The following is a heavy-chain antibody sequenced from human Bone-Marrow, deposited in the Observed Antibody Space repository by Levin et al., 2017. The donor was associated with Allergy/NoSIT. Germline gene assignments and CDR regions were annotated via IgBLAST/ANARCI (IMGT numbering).Heavy chain of an antibody. D-gene: IGHD5-12*01. CDR2: IDASGST. CDR1: GGSIRSGCCY. V-gene: IGHV4-61*02. J-gene: IGHJ6*03. CDR3: ASHQNSGYDWGYYYMDV. Sequence: SQTLSLTCTVSGGSIRSGCCYWTWIRQPAGKGLEWIGRIDASGSTNYNPSLKSRVTISVDTSNNHFSLKLSSVTAADTAVYYCASHQNSGYDWGYYYMDVWGKGTTVTVFS.